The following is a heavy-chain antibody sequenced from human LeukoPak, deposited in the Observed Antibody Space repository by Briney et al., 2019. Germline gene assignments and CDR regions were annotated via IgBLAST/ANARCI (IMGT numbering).Heavy chain of an antibody. J-gene: IGHJ4*02. CDR1: AFSVSSNY. CDR3: ARGWKYYDSSGYYYSLFDY. D-gene: IGHD3-22*01. Sequence: GGSLRLSCAASAFSVSSNYMSWVSQAPGKGLGWLSVIYRGGSTYYADSVKGRFTISRDNSKNTLYLQMNSLRAEETAVYYCARGWKYYDSSGYYYSLFDYWGQGTLVAVSS. CDR2: IYRGGST. V-gene: IGHV3-66*01.